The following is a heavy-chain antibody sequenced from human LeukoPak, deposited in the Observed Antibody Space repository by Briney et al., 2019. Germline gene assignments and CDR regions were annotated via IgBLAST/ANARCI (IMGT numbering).Heavy chain of an antibody. CDR2: IYPGDSDT. Sequence: GESLKISCKGSGYSFTSYWIGWVRQMPGKGLEWMGIIYPGDSDTRYSPSFQGQVTISADKSISTAYLQWSSLKASDTAMYYCARARGRYYYYYGMDVWGQGTTFTVSS. CDR1: GYSFTSYW. V-gene: IGHV5-51*01. CDR3: ARARGRYYYYYGMDV. J-gene: IGHJ6*02.